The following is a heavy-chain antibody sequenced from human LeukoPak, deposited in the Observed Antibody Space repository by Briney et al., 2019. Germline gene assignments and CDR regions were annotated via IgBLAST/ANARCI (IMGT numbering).Heavy chain of an antibody. Sequence: SVKVSCKASGFTFTSSAMQWVRQARGQRLEWIGWIVVGSGNTNYAQKFQERATITRDMSTSTAYMELSSLRSEDTAVYYCAAGGIVGATDFDYWGQGTLVTVSS. D-gene: IGHD1-26*01. V-gene: IGHV1-58*02. J-gene: IGHJ4*02. CDR2: IVVGSGNT. CDR3: AAGGIVGATDFDY. CDR1: GFTFTSSA.